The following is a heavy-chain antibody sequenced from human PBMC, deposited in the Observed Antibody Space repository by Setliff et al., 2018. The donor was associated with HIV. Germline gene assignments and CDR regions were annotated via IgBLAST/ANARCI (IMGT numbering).Heavy chain of an antibody. Sequence: GASVKVSCKASGYTFTDYYIHWVRQAPGQGLQWMGWVNPNSGGTNSAQEFQGRVTMTRDTSKNQFSLKLRSVTAADTAVYYCARDKGVVVTRGYNWFDPWGQGTLVTVSS. CDR2: VNPNSGGT. V-gene: IGHV1-2*02. D-gene: IGHD2-15*01. CDR3: ARDKGVVVTRGYNWFDP. J-gene: IGHJ5*02. CDR1: GYTFTDYY.